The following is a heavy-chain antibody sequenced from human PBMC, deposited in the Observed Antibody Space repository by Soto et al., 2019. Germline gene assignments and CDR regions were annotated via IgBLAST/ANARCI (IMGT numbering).Heavy chain of an antibody. CDR3: AKAPYSRSSKYFEY. Sequence: SRRLSCAASGFTFSSYAMSWVRQAPGKGLEWVSAISGSGGSTYYADSVKGRFTISRDNSKNTLYLQMNSLRAEDTAVYYCAKAPYSRSSKYFEYWGQGTMVNVSS. J-gene: IGHJ4*02. V-gene: IGHV3-23*01. D-gene: IGHD6-6*01. CDR1: GFTFSSYA. CDR2: ISGSGGST.